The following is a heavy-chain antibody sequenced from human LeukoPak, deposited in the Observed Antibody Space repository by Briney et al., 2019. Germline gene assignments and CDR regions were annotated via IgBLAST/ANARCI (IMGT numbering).Heavy chain of an antibody. CDR1: GGSITNYY. Sequence: SETLSLTCTVSGGSITNYYWSWIRQPPGKGLEWIGYIHYSGSTKYKSSLKSRVTISVDTSKNQFSLKLNSVTAADTAVYYCARGGGSVGIAAAGTRWFDPWGQGTLVTVSS. CDR2: IHYSGST. J-gene: IGHJ5*02. V-gene: IGHV4-59*12. CDR3: ARGGGSVGIAAAGTRWFDP. D-gene: IGHD6-13*01.